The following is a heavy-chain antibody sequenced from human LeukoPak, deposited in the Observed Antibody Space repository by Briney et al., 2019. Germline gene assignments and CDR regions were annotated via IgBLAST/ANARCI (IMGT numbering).Heavy chain of an antibody. CDR3: ARVSGYSGYEID. CDR2: IYYSGST. V-gene: IGHV4-39*07. Sequence: SETLSLTCTVSGGSISSSSYYWGWIRQPPGKGLEWIGSIYYSGSTYYNPSLKSRVTISVDTSKNQFSLKLSSVTAADTAVYYCARVSGYSGYEIDWGQGTLVTVSS. CDR1: GGSISSSSYY. D-gene: IGHD5-12*01. J-gene: IGHJ4*02.